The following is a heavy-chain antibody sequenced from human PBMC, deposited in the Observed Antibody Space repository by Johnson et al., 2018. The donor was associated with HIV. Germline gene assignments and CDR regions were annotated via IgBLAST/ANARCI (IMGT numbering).Heavy chain of an antibody. V-gene: IGHV3-7*05. D-gene: IGHD1-26*01. CDR2: ITQDGSEK. CDR3: AREGVGTTCPFDM. CDR1: GFMFSDYW. J-gene: IGHJ3*02. Sequence: EVQLVESGGGLVQPGGSLRLSCVASGFMFSDYWMTWVRQAPGKGLEWVANITQDGSEKYYLDSVKGRFTISRDNVKSSLYLQMNRLRAEDTAMYYCAREGVGTTCPFDMWGQGTRVTVSS.